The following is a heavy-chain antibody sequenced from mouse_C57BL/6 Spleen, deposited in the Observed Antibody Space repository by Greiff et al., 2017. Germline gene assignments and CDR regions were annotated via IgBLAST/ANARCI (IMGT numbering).Heavy chain of an antibody. D-gene: IGHD3-2*02. CDR3: TRGAAQATAY. CDR1: GYTFTDYE. J-gene: IGHJ3*01. CDR2: IDPETGGT. V-gene: IGHV1-15*01. Sequence: VQLQQSGAELVRPGASVTLSCKASGYTFTDYEMHWVKQTPVHGLEWIGAIDPETGGTAYNQKFKGKAILTADKSSSTAYMELRSLTSEDSAVYYCTRGAAQATAYWGQGTLVTVSA.